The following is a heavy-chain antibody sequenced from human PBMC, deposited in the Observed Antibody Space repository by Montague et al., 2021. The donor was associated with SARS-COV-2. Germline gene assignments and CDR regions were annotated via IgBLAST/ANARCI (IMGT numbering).Heavy chain of an antibody. CDR2: IYYSGTT. V-gene: IGHV4-39*01. J-gene: IGHJ3*02. D-gene: IGHD3-10*01. CDR1: GGSITRNHY. CDR3: ARPLVRGVPKAFDI. Sequence: SETLSLTCTVSGGSITRNHYWGWIRQPPGKGLEWVGNIYYSGTTFINPSLESRATISVDASKNQFSLNLTSVTAADTAVYYCARPLVRGVPKAFDIWGQGALVIVSS.